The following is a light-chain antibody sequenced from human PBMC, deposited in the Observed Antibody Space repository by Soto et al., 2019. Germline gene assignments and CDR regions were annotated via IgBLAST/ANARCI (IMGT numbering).Light chain of an antibody. CDR3: QNYDTAPLT. CDR1: RAIGKD. Sequence: DIQMTQSPSSLSASVGDRVTITCRASRAIGKDLAWYQQKPGKVPQLLIYAAFTLQSGVPSRFSASRSGTDFTLTISSLQPEDVATYYCQNYDTAPLTFGGGTKVEIK. V-gene: IGKV1-27*01. CDR2: AAF. J-gene: IGKJ4*01.